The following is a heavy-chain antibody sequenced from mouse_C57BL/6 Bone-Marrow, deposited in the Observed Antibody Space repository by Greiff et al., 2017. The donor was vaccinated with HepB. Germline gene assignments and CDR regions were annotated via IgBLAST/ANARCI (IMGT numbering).Heavy chain of an antibody. CDR2: IDPEDGDT. J-gene: IGHJ4*01. CDR3: TTNVYYYGSSYNYYAMDY. D-gene: IGHD1-1*01. Sequence: EVKLVESGAELVRPGASVKLSCTASGFNIKDYYMHWVKQRPEQGLEWIGRIDPEDGDTEYAPKFQGQATMTADTSSNTAYLQLSSLTSEDTAVYYCTTNVYYYGSSYNYYAMDYWGQGTSVTVSS. V-gene: IGHV14-1*01. CDR1: GFNIKDYY.